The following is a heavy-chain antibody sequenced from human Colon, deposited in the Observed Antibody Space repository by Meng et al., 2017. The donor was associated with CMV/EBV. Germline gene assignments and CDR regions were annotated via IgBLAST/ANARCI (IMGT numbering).Heavy chain of an antibody. D-gene: IGHD3-22*01. CDR1: GFIVSGHQ. CDR3: AKGVTSGSTYRAFDI. J-gene: IGHJ3*02. CDR2: IYYGGGAT. Sequence: GESLKISCAASGFIVSGHQVNWVRQAPGKGLEWVSSIYYGGGATHYPDSVKGRFTISRDTSENTLYLQMSSLRVDDTALYYCAKGVTSGSTYRAFDILGQGTKVTVSS. V-gene: IGHV3-23*03.